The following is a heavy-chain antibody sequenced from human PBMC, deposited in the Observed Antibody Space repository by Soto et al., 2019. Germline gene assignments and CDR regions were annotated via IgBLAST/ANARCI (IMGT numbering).Heavy chain of an antibody. CDR2: IYYSGST. CDR3: ARDLFRCSGGSCYPEDYYYGMDV. J-gene: IGHJ6*02. D-gene: IGHD2-15*01. Sequence: SETLSLTCTVSGGSISSYYWSWIRQPPGKGLEWIGYIYYSGSTNYSPSFQGHVTISADKSISTAYLQWSSLKASDTAMYYCARDLFRCSGGSCYPEDYYYGMDVWGQGTTVTVSS. V-gene: IGHV4-59*12. CDR1: GGSISSYY.